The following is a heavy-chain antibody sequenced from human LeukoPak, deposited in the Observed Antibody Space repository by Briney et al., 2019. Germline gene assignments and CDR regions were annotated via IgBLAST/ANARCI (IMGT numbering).Heavy chain of an antibody. V-gene: IGHV4-59*08. Sequence: SETLSLTCTVSGASISNYYWSWIRQPPAKGLECIGYVSYSGRTNHNPSLTSRVTISADTSKNQFSLKLTSVTAADTAVYYCARHERGAENLDYWGQGTLVTVSS. D-gene: IGHD1-1*01. CDR2: VSYSGRT. J-gene: IGHJ4*02. CDR1: GASISNYY. CDR3: ARHERGAENLDY.